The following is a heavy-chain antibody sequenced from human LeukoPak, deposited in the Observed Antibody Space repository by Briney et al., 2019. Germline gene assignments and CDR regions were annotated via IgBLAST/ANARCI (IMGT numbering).Heavy chain of an antibody. V-gene: IGHV3-30*02. D-gene: IGHD6-25*01. CDR1: GFTFSSCG. CDR2: IRYDGGNK. J-gene: IGHJ6*03. CDR3: ASGGRLNYYYTAV. Sequence: GGSLRLSCAASGFTFSSCGMHWVRQAPGKGLEWGAFIRYDGGNKYYADSVKGRFTISIDNSKNTLYLHMNSLRTQDTAVYHCASGGRLNYYYTAVWGKGTTVTVSS.